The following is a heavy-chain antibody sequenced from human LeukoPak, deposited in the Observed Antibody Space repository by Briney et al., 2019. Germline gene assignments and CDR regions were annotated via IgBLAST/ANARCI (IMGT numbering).Heavy chain of an antibody. D-gene: IGHD3-3*01. CDR1: GGTFSSYA. CDR3: ATNLLYYYYYYGMDV. J-gene: IGHJ6*02. V-gene: IGHV1-69*13. Sequence: SVKVSCKASGGTFSSYAISWVRQAPGQGLEWMGGIIPIFGTANYAQKFQGRVTITADESTSTAYMELSSLRSEDTAVYYCATNLLYYYYYYGMDVWGQGTTVTVSS. CDR2: IIPIFGTA.